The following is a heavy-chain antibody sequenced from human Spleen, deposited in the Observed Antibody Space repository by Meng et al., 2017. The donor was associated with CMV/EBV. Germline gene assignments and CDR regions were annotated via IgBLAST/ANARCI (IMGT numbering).Heavy chain of an antibody. CDR3: ARDPGHNTISDLFAP. D-gene: IGHD1-14*01. J-gene: IGHJ5*02. V-gene: IGHV3-30*04. CDR2: ISYDGSNK. CDR1: GFTFSSYA. Sequence: GESLKISCAASGFTFSSYAMHWVRQAPGKGLEWVAVISYDGSNKYYADSVKGRFTISRDNSKNTLYLQMNSLRAEDTAVYYCARDPGHNTISDLFAPWGQGTLVTVSS.